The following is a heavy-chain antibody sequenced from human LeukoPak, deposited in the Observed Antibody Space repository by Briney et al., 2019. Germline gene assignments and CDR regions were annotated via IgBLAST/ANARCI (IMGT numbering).Heavy chain of an antibody. CDR1: GGSVSSADYY. CDR3: AHSPYSSGWYAVWFDP. Sequence: TLSLTCTVSGGSVSSADYYWSWIRQPPGKALEWLALIYWDDDKRYSPSLKSRLTITKDTSKNQVVLTMTNMDPVDTATYYCAHSPYSSGWYAVWFDPWGQGTLVTVSS. V-gene: IGHV2-5*08. CDR2: IYWDDDK. J-gene: IGHJ5*02. D-gene: IGHD6-19*01.